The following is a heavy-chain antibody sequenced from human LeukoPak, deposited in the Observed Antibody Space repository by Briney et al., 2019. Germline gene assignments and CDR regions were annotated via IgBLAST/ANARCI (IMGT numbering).Heavy chain of an antibody. Sequence: SETLSLTCTVPGVSISSYYWSWIRQPPGKGLELIWYIYYSGSTNYNPSLKSRVTISVDTSKNQLSLKLSSVTAADTAVYYCARFSVAAAGTGWFDPWGQGTLVTVS. D-gene: IGHD6-13*01. CDR3: ARFSVAAAGTGWFDP. V-gene: IGHV4-59*01. CDR2: IYYSGST. CDR1: GVSISSYY. J-gene: IGHJ5*02.